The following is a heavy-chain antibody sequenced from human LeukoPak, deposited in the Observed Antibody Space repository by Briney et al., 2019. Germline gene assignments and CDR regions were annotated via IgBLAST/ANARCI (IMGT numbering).Heavy chain of an antibody. CDR2: LSGSGGST. V-gene: IGHV3-23*01. CDR3: ARRPYYYGGGGEYFDY. D-gene: IGHD3-10*01. Sequence: PGGSLRLSCAASGFTFSSYAMSWVRQAPGKGLEWVSSLSGSGGSTYYADSVKGRFTISRDNSKNTLYLQMDSLRAEDTAVYYCARRPYYYGGGGEYFDYWGQGTLVTVSS. CDR1: GFTFSSYA. J-gene: IGHJ4*02.